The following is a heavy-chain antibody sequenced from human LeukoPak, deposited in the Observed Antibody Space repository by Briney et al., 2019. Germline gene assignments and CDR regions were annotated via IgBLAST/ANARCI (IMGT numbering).Heavy chain of an antibody. CDR2: IIPIFGTA. V-gene: IGHV1-69*05. Sequence: GSSVKVSCKASGGTFSSYAISWVRQAPGQGLEWMGRIIPIFGTANYAQKFQGRVTITTDESTSTAYMELSSLRSEDTAVYYCAVGFLGGSYCFDYGGQGTLVTVSS. D-gene: IGHD1-26*01. J-gene: IGHJ4*02. CDR3: AVGFLGGSYCFDY. CDR1: GGTFSSYA.